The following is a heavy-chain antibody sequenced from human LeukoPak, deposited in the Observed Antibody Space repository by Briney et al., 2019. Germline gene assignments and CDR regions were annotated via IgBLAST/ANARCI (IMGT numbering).Heavy chain of an antibody. J-gene: IGHJ4*02. Sequence: ASVKVSCKTSGYTFTGYYIHWVRQAPGQGLEWMGWINPNSGGTKYAQKFQGRVTMTRDTSISTAYMELSWLRSDDTAVYYCARVLQDDYVWGTYRPFDYWGQGTLVTVSS. CDR2: INPNSGGT. CDR1: GYTFTGYY. V-gene: IGHV1-2*02. D-gene: IGHD3-16*02. CDR3: ARVLQDDYVWGTYRPFDY.